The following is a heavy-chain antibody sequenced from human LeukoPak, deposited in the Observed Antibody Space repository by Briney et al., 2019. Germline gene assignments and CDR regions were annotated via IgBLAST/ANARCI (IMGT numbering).Heavy chain of an antibody. D-gene: IGHD5-18*01. J-gene: IGHJ4*02. V-gene: IGHV1-24*01. CDR1: GYTLTELS. CDR3: ATLGTATMLFDY. CDR2: FDPEDGET. Sequence: ASVKVSCKVSGYTLTELSMHWVRQAPGKGLEWMGGFDPEDGETIYAQKCQGRVTMTEDTSTDTAYMELSSLRSEDTAVYYGATLGTATMLFDYWGQGTLVTVSS.